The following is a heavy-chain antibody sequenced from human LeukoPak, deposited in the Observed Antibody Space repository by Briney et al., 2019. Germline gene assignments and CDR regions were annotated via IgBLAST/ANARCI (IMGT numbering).Heavy chain of an antibody. D-gene: IGHD3-16*01. J-gene: IGHJ4*02. Sequence: PGGSLRLSCTVSGFTVSSNSMSWVRQAPGKGLEWVSFIYSAGSIYYSDSVKGRFTISIDNSKNTLYLQMNSLRAEDTAVYYCARRAGAYTHPYDYWGQGTLVTVFS. V-gene: IGHV3-53*01. CDR2: IYSAGSI. CDR3: ARRAGAYTHPYDY. CDR1: GFTVSSNS.